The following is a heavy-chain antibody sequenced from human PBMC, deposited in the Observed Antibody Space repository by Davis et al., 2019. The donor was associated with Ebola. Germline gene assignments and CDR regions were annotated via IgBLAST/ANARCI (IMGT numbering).Heavy chain of an antibody. Sequence: ASVKVSCKASGYTFTSYGISWVRQAPGQGLEWMGWISAYNGNTNYAQKLQGRVTMTTDTSTSTAYMELRSLRSDDTAVYYCARLLRYFDWLRYYYYGMDVWGQGTTVTVSS. J-gene: IGHJ6*02. V-gene: IGHV1-18*04. D-gene: IGHD3-9*01. CDR1: GYTFTSYG. CDR3: ARLLRYFDWLRYYYYGMDV. CDR2: ISAYNGNT.